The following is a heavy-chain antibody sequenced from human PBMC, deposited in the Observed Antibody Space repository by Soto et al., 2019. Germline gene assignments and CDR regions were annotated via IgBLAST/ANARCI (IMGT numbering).Heavy chain of an antibody. D-gene: IGHD5-12*01. J-gene: IGHJ4*02. CDR3: AKDRREMATICPDS. CDR1: GYTFNSYA. CDR2: INAGNGNT. V-gene: IGHV1-3*01. Sequence: GASVKVSCKASGYTFNSYAMHWVRQAPGQRLEWMGWINAGNGNTKYSQKFQGRVTITRDTSASTAYMELSSLRSEDTAVYYCAKDRREMATICPDSWGQGTLVTVSS.